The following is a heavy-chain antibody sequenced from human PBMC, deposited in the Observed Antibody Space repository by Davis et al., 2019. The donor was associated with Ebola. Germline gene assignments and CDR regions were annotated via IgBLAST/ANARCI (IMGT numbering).Heavy chain of an antibody. J-gene: IGHJ4*02. Sequence: PGGSLRLSCAASGITFSSYAMSWVRQAPGMGLEWVSTISGGGDSTYYADSVKGQFTISRDNSKNTLYLQMNSLRAEDTAVYYCATDIAVAGKDYWGQGTLVTVSS. D-gene: IGHD6-19*01. CDR2: ISGGGDST. V-gene: IGHV3-23*01. CDR3: ATDIAVAGKDY. CDR1: GITFSSYA.